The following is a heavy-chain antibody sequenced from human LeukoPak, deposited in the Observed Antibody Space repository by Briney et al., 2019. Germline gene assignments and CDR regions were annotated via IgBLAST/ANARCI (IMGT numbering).Heavy chain of an antibody. J-gene: IGHJ5*02. CDR2: IYYSGST. D-gene: IGHD3-10*01. CDR3: ARDPDGSGSYYR. V-gene: IGHV4-59*12. Sequence: SETLSLTCTVSGGSISSYYWSWIRQPPGKGLERIGYIYYSGSTNYNPSLKSRVTISVDTSKNQFSLKLSSVTAADTAVYYCARDPDGSGSYYRWGQGTLVTVSS. CDR1: GGSISSYY.